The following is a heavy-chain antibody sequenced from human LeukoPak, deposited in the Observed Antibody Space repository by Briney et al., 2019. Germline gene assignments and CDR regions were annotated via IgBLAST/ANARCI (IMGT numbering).Heavy chain of an antibody. J-gene: IGHJ4*01. CDR2: SYNSGST. CDR1: GFSLSTSGMC. V-gene: IGHV4-30-4*08. Sequence: SGPTLVHPTQTLTLTCTFSGFSLSTSGMCLSWIRQPPGKGLEWIGYSYNSGSTYYNPSLKSRVAISADRSKNQFSLKVTSVTAADTAVYYCARGDDALWRGQYKHPQDLDYWGQGTLVTVSS. D-gene: IGHD1-1*01. CDR3: ARGDDALWRGQYKHPQDLDY.